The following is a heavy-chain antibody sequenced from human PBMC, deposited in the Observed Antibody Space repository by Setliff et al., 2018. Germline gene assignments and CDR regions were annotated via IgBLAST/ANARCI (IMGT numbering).Heavy chain of an antibody. CDR2: INHSGST. D-gene: IGHD3-3*01. Sequence: PSETLSLTCTVYGGSFSNYYWSWIRQPPGKGLEWIGEINHSGSTNYNSSPTSRVTISVDTSKNQFSLKLSSVTAADTAVYHCRFWSGYYKNDYWGQGTLVTVSS. CDR3: RFWSGYYKNDY. J-gene: IGHJ4*02. V-gene: IGHV4-34*01. CDR1: GGSFSNYY.